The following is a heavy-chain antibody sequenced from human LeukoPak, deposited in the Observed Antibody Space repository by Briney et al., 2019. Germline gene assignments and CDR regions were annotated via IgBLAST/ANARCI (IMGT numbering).Heavy chain of an antibody. V-gene: IGHV1-46*01. CDR1: GYTFTSYY. Sequence: ASVTVSFKASGYTFTSYYTHWVRQAPGQGGEWMGIINPSGGSTSYAQKFQGRVTMTRDMSTSTVYMELSSLRSEDTAVYYCQARLGEAFDYWGQGTLVTVSS. D-gene: IGHD3-10*01. CDR2: INPSGGST. CDR3: QARLGEAFDY. J-gene: IGHJ4*02.